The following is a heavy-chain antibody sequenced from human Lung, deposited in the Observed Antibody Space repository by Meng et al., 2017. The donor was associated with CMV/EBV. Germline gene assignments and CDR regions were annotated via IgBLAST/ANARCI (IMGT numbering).Heavy chain of an antibody. Sequence: GGSLRLXCAASGFTFSAYSMNWVRQAPGKGLEWVSSISTTSTYIYYADSMKGRFTISRDNAKNLLFLQMNSLSVEDTAVYYCAGFGVAITNGLDVWGQGTXVTVSS. J-gene: IGHJ6*02. V-gene: IGHV3-21*01. D-gene: IGHD3-3*01. CDR1: GFTFSAYS. CDR3: AGFGVAITNGLDV. CDR2: ISTTSTYI.